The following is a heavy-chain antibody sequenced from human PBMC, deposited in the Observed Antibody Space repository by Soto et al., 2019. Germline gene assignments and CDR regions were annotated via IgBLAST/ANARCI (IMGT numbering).Heavy chain of an antibody. J-gene: IGHJ6*02. D-gene: IGHD3-9*01. CDR3: ARELYDILTGYSYYYGMDV. CDR1: GDTFTSYA. V-gene: IGHV1-3*01. CDR2: INAGNGNT. Sequence: ASVKVSCKASGDTFTSYAMHWVRQAPGQRLEWMGWINAGNGNTKYSQKFQGRVTITRDTSASTAYMELSSLRSEDTAVYYCARELYDILTGYSYYYGMDVWGQGTTVTVSS.